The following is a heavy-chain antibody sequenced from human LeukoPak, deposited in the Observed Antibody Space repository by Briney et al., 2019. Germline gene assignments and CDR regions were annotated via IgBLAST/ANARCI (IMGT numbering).Heavy chain of an antibody. V-gene: IGHV3-74*01. CDR1: GFTFSSYW. D-gene: IGHD2-15*01. CDR2: ISSDETRT. J-gene: IGHJ4*02. CDR3: ARSSAGSYV. Sequence: GGSLRLSCAASGFTFSSYWMHWVRQAPGKGLVWVSLISSDETRTAYADSVKGRFTISRDNAKSTLYLQMDSLRADDTAVYYCARSSAGSYVWGQGALVTVSS.